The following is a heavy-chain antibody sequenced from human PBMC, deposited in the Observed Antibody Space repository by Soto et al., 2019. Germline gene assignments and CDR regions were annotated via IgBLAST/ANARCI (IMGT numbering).Heavy chain of an antibody. CDR1: GGAVSSDDYS. D-gene: IGHD2-8*01. V-gene: IGHV4-31*03. CDR2: IRDSGST. CDR3: ARAMANYFDY. Sequence: QVQLQESGPGLVKPSQNLSVTCTVYGGAVSSDDYSWSWIRQHPGKGLEWIGYIRDSGSTYYNPSLEGRVTISVDTSKNQVSLRLRSVTAADTAVYYCARAMANYFDYWGQGTLVTAAS. J-gene: IGHJ4*02.